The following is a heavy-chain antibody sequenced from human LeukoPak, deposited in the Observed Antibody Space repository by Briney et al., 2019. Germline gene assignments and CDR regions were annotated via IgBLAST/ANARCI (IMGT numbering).Heavy chain of an antibody. D-gene: IGHD6-6*01. CDR1: GYDFINYG. CDR2: RSIYKVNT. CDR3: ARGGPFPSSSSSREYYLDY. V-gene: IGHV1-18*01. J-gene: IGHJ4*02. Sequence: DSVKVSCKASGYDFINYGISWVRQAPGQGLEWMGWRSIYKVNTDYKLQGRVTMTTDTSTSTAYMELRRLRSDDTAVYYCARGGPFPSSSSSREYYLDYWGQGTLVTVSS.